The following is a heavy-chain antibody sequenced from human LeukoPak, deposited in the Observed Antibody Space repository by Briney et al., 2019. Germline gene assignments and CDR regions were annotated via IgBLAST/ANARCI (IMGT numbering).Heavy chain of an antibody. CDR1: GRSFSGYY. CDR3: ARGRDAFDI. J-gene: IGHJ3*02. V-gene: IGHV4-34*01. CDR2: INHSGST. Sequence: SETLSLTCAVYGRSFSGYYWSWIRQPPGKGLEWIGEINHSGSTNYNPSLKSRVTISVDTSKNQFSLKLSSVTAADTAVYYCARGRDAFDIWGQGTMVTVSS.